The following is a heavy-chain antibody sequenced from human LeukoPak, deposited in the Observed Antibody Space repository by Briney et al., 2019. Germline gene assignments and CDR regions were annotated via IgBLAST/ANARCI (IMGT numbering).Heavy chain of an antibody. D-gene: IGHD3-22*01. V-gene: IGHV1-2*02. CDR2: INPNSGGT. CDR3: AREYYDSSGYYQKTDY. J-gene: IGHJ4*02. Sequence: HWVRQAXGQGLEWMGWINPNSGGTNYAQKFQGRVTMTRDTSISTAYMELSRLRSDDTAVYYCAREYYDSSGYYQKTDYWGQGTLVTVSS.